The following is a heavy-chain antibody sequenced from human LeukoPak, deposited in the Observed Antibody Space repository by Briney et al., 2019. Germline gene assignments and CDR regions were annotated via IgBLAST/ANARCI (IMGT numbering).Heavy chain of an antibody. CDR1: GFTFSGSA. CDR2: IRSKANSYAT. Sequence: GGSLRLSCAASGFTFSGSAMHWVRQASGKGLEWVGRIRSKANSYATAYAASVKGRLTISRDDSKNTAYLQMNSLKTEDTAVYYCTSRYFDWFRYMDVWGKGTTATVSS. CDR3: TSRYFDWFRYMDV. V-gene: IGHV3-73*01. J-gene: IGHJ6*03. D-gene: IGHD3-9*01.